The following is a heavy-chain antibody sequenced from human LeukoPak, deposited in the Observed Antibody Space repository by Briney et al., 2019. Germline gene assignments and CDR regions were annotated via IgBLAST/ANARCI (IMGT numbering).Heavy chain of an antibody. D-gene: IGHD2-2*01. CDR2: IIPIFGTA. CDR3: AKLQDIVVVPATKNWFDP. CDR1: GGTFSSYA. J-gene: IGHJ5*02. V-gene: IGHV1-69*13. Sequence: SVKVSCKASGGTFSSYAISWVRQAPGQGLEWMGGIIPIFGTANYAQKFQGRVTITADESTSTAYMELSSLRSEDTAVYYCAKLQDIVVVPATKNWFDPWGQGTLVTVSS.